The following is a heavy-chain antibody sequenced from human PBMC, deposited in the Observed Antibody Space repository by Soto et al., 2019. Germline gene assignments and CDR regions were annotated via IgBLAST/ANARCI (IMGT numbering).Heavy chain of an antibody. CDR3: ARDPGRDSPIDY. Sequence: QVQLVESGGGVVQPGRSLRLSCTASGFTLSDYGMHWVRQAPGKGLEWVAVIWRDGGTKYYAESVTGRITISRDNSKNAVHLQIDSRGAEDTALYYCARDPGRDSPIDYWGQGTLVTVSS. D-gene: IGHD3-22*01. CDR2: IWRDGGTK. V-gene: IGHV3-33*01. J-gene: IGHJ4*02. CDR1: GFTLSDYG.